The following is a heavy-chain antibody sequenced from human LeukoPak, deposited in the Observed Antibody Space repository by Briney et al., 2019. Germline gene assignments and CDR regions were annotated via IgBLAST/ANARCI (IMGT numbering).Heavy chain of an antibody. CDR3: ASVYYYDSSGPSPFGY. CDR2: ISGTGENT. Sequence: GGSLRLSCAASGITFSSYGMSWVRQAPGKGLEWVSGISGTGENTYHADSVKGRFTISRDNAKNSLYLQMNSLRAEDTAVYYCASVYYYDSSGPSPFGYWGQGTLVTVSS. CDR1: GITFSSYG. V-gene: IGHV3-23*01. J-gene: IGHJ4*02. D-gene: IGHD3-22*01.